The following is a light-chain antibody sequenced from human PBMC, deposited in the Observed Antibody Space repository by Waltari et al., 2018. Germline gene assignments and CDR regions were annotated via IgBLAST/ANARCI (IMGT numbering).Light chain of an antibody. CDR2: HVS. V-gene: IGLV2-14*01. CDR1: SSDVGGYNH. Sequence: QSALTQPASVSGSPGQSITISCTGTSSDVGGYNHVSWYQQDPGKVPKLKIYHVSDVPSRCSDRFSGSKSGNTASLTISGVQAEDETDYYCRSYTNRNTLIFGGGTKLTVL. CDR3: RSYTNRNTLI. J-gene: IGLJ2*01.